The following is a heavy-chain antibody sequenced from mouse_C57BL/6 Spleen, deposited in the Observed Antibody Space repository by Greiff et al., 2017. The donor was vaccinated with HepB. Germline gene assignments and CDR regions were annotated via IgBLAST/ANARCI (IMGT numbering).Heavy chain of an antibody. CDR3: ARIPITTVVATHWYFDV. V-gene: IGHV1-9*01. CDR2: ILPGSGST. Sequence: QVQLQQSGAELMKPGASVKLSCKATGYTFTGYWIEWVKQRPGHGLEWIGEILPGSGSTNYNEKFKGKATFTADTSSNTAYMQLSSLTTEDSAIYYCARIPITTVVATHWYFDVWGTGTTVTVSS. CDR1: GYTFTGYW. D-gene: IGHD1-1*01. J-gene: IGHJ1*03.